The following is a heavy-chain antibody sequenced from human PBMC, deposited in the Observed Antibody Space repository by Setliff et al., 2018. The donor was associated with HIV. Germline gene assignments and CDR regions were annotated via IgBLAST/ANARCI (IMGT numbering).Heavy chain of an antibody. J-gene: IGHJ4*02. CDR1: GFTFSSYW. D-gene: IGHD2-2*01. CDR2: INQDGSGK. V-gene: IGHV3-7*01. CDR3: TRRYCTSTSCSSPYDY. Sequence: PGGSLRLSCAASGFTFSSYWMTWVRQAPGKGLEWVAKINQDGSGKHYVDSVKGRFTISGDNAENSLYLHMNRLRAEDTAVYYGTRRYCTSTSCSSPYDYWGRGTLVTVSS.